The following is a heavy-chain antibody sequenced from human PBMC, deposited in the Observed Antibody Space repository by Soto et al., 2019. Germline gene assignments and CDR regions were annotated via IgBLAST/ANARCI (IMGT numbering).Heavy chain of an antibody. J-gene: IGHJ4*02. CDR2: IRSKANSYAT. CDR3: TRNQDIVVVPAATSNLDY. D-gene: IGHD2-2*01. V-gene: IGHV3-73*01. CDR1: GFTFSSYG. Sequence: GGSLRLSCAASGFTFSSYGMHWVRQAPGKGLEWVGRIRSKANSYATAYAASVKGRFTISRDDSKNTAYLQMNSLKTEDTAVYYCTRNQDIVVVPAATSNLDYWGQGTLVTVSS.